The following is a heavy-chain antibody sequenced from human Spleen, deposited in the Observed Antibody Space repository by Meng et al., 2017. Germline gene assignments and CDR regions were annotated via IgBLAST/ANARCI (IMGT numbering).Heavy chain of an antibody. Sequence: QVQLQTWGAGLLKPSETLSLTCAVYGGSFSGYYWSWIRQPPGKGLEWIGEINHSGSTNYNPSLESRATISVDTSQNNLSLKLSSVTAADSAVYYCARGPTTMAHDFDYWGQGTLVTVSS. CDR1: GGSFSGYY. D-gene: IGHD4-11*01. V-gene: IGHV4-34*01. CDR3: ARGPTTMAHDFDY. J-gene: IGHJ4*02. CDR2: INHSGST.